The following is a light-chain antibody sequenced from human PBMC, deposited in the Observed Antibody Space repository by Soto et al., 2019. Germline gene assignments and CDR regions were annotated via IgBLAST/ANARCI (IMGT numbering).Light chain of an antibody. CDR1: HSLSSKS. CDR2: DAS. Sequence: VLTQSPGTLSLSPGERATLSCTASHSLSSKSLVWYQQKSGQTPRVLIHDASSRATGIPDRFSGSGSGTDFTLTISRLEPEDSAVYFCQQYYTSPTFGQGTKVDIK. CDR3: QQYYTSPT. V-gene: IGKV3-20*01. J-gene: IGKJ1*01.